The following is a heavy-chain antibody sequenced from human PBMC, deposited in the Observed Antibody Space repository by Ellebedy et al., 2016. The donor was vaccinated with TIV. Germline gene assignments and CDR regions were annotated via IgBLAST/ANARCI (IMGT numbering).Heavy chain of an antibody. CDR2: IYYSGST. J-gene: IGHJ4*02. D-gene: IGHD2-15*01. Sequence: SETLSLTXTVSGGSISSSSYYWSWIRQPPGKGLEWIGSIYYSGSTYYNPSLKSRVTISVDTSNNQFSLKVSSVTAADTAVYYCARLTDSYYFDYWGQGTLVTVSS. CDR3: ARLTDSYYFDY. CDR1: GGSISSSSYY. V-gene: IGHV4-39*01.